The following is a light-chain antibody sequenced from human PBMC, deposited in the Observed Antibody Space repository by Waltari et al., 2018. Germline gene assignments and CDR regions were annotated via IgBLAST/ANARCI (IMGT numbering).Light chain of an antibody. CDR1: SSDVGGYNY. Sequence: QSALTQPRSVSGSPGQSVTISCTGTSSDVGGYNYVSWYQRHPGKAPKRMIFDVTKRPSGVPDRFSGAKSGNAASLTISGPQAEDEAEYYCCSWAGSYSRYVFGTGTEVTVL. J-gene: IGLJ1*01. V-gene: IGLV2-11*01. CDR3: CSWAGSYSRYV. CDR2: DVT.